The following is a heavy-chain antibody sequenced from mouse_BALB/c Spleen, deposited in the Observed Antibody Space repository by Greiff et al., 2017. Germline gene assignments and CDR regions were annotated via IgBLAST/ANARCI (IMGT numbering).Heavy chain of an antibody. CDR2: ISSGSSTI. CDR3: ARDVLRFYFDY. V-gene: IGHV5-17*02. Sequence: EVMLVESGGGLVQPGGSRKLSCAASGFTFSSFGMHWVRQAPEKGLEWVAYISSGSSTIYYADTVKGRFTISRDNPKNTLFLQMTSLRSEDTAMYYCARDVLRFYFDYWGQGTTLTVSS. J-gene: IGHJ2*01. D-gene: IGHD1-1*01. CDR1: GFTFSSFG.